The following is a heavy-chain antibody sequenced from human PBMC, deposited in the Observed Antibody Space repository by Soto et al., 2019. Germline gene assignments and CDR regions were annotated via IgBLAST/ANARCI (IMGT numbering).Heavy chain of an antibody. D-gene: IGHD3-10*01. CDR2: INHSGST. V-gene: IGHV4-34*01. Sequence: SETLSLTCAVYGGSFSGYYWSWIRQPPGKGLEWIGEINHSGSTNYNPSLKSRVTISVDTSKNQFSLKLSSVTAADTAVYYCASVRYYYGSVIYYRCDDHYDHKDVCSKGTTVIGSS. CDR1: GGSFSGYY. CDR3: ASVRYYYGSVIYYRCDDHYDHKDV. J-gene: IGHJ6*03.